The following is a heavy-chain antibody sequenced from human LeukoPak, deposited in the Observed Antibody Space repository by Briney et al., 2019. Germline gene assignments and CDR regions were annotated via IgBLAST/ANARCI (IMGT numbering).Heavy chain of an antibody. CDR3: AKDILRWAFDV. D-gene: IGHD4-23*01. J-gene: IGHJ3*01. Sequence: GGSLRLSCVASGFTLSNNAMAWVRQAPGKGLEWVSALGGSDDRTDYADSVQGRFTNSRDNSKNTLYLQMNSLRAGDTAVYYCAKDILRWAFDVWGQGTMVTVS. CDR1: GFTLSNNA. V-gene: IGHV3-23*01. CDR2: LGGSDDRT.